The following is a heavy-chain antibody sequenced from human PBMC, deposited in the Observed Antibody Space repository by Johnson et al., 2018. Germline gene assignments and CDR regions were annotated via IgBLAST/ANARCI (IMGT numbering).Heavy chain of an antibody. CDR2: LSWNSGSI. Sequence: VQLVQSGGGVVQPGRSLRLSCAASGFTFDDYAMHWVRQAPGKGLEWVSGLSWNSGSIGYADSVKGRFTISRDNAKNSLYLQMNSLRAEDTALYYCAKGSLLEWYHNWFDPWGQGTLVTVSS. CDR3: AKGSLLEWYHNWFDP. J-gene: IGHJ5*02. CDR1: GFTFDDYA. D-gene: IGHD3-3*01. V-gene: IGHV3-9*01.